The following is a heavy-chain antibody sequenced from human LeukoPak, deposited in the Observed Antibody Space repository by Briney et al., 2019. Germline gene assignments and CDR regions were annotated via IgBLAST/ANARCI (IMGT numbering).Heavy chain of an antibody. J-gene: IGHJ4*02. V-gene: IGHV4-34*01. CDR3: ARAPYSSSWLS. CDR2: INHSGST. Sequence: SETLSLTCAVYGGSFSGYYWSWIRQPPGKGLEWIGEINHSGSTNYNPSLKSRVTISVDTSKNQFSLKLSSVTAADTAVYYCARAPYSSSWLSWGQGTLVTVSS. D-gene: IGHD6-13*01. CDR1: GGSFSGYY.